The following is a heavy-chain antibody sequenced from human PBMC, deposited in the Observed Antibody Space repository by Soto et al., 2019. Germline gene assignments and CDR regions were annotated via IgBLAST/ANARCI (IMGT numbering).Heavy chain of an antibody. CDR1: GFTFSSYG. CDR2: ISYDGSNK. D-gene: IGHD3-3*01. J-gene: IGHJ4*02. CDR3: AKDRRITIFCVVTYFDY. Sequence: QVQLVESGGGVVQPGRSRRLSCPASGFTFSSYGMHWVRQAPGKGLGWVAVISYDGSNKYYADSVKGRFTISRDNSKITVYLQMNSLRAEDTAVYYCAKDRRITIFCVVTYFDYWGQGTLVTVSS. V-gene: IGHV3-30*18.